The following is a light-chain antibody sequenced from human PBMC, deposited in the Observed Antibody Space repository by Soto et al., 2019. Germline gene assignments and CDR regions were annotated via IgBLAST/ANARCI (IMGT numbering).Light chain of an antibody. CDR3: CSYAGSYTWV. CDR2: DVS. J-gene: IGLJ3*02. V-gene: IGLV2-11*01. CDR1: SSDVGGYNL. Sequence: QSVLTQPRSVPGSPGQSVTISCTGTSSDVGGYNLVSWYQQHPGKAPKLMIYDVSKRPSGVPDRFSGSKSGNTASLIISGLQAEDEADYYCCSYAGSYTWVFGGGTKLTVL.